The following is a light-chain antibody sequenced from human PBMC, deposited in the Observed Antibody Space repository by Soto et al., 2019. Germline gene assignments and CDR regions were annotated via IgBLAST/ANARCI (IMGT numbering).Light chain of an antibody. Sequence: EVVLTQSPATLSLSPGERATLSCRASQSVCSSLAWYQQKPGQTPRLLIYDASNRATGIPARFSGSGSGTDFTLAINSLESEDFGVYYCQQRSNWPPFTVSPGTTVDVK. J-gene: IGKJ3*01. CDR3: QQRSNWPPFT. CDR1: QSVCSS. V-gene: IGKV3-11*01. CDR2: DAS.